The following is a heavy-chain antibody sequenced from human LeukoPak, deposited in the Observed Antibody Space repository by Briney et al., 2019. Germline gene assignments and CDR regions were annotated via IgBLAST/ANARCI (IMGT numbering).Heavy chain of an antibody. J-gene: IGHJ6*02. Sequence: PGGSLRLSCAASGFTFSDHYMNWIRQAPGKGLEWVSSISTRGGTIYYADSVKGRFTISRDNAKNSLFLQMNSLRAEDTAVYYCARDRTSRYGMDVWGQGTTVTVSS. CDR3: ARDRTSRYGMDV. CDR1: GFTFSDHY. V-gene: IGHV3-11*01. D-gene: IGHD6-25*01. CDR2: ISTRGGTI.